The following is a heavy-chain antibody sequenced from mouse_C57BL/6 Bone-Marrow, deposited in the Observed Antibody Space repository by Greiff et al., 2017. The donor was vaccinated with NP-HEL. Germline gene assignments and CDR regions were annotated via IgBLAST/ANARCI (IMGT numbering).Heavy chain of an antibody. CDR3: ARRHRQLRLYAMDY. J-gene: IGHJ4*01. Sequence: QVQLQQPGAELVKPGASVKLSCKASGYTFTSYWMHWVKQRPGQGLEWIGMIHPNSGSTNYNEKFKSKATLTVDKSSSTAYMQLSSLTSEDSAVYYCARRHRQLRLYAMDYWGQGTSVTVSS. D-gene: IGHD3-2*02. CDR2: IHPNSGST. CDR1: GYTFTSYW. V-gene: IGHV1-64*01.